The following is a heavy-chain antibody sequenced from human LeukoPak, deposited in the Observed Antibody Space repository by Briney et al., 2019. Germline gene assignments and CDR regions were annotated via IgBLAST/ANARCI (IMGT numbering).Heavy chain of an antibody. CDR1: GYTFSGYY. CDR3: ARVAYLVGASPFEY. Sequence: ASAKVSCKASGYTFSGYYMHWVRQAPGQGLEWMGWINPNSGGTKYAQNFQGRVTMTRDTSTSTAYMELSSLRSDDTGVYYCARVAYLVGASPFEYWGQGTLVTVSS. CDR2: INPNSGGT. J-gene: IGHJ4*02. D-gene: IGHD1-26*01. V-gene: IGHV1-2*02.